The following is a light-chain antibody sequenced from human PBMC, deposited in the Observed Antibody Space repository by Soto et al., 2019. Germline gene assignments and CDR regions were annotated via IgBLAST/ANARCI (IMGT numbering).Light chain of an antibody. CDR1: SSDVGGYNY. J-gene: IGLJ1*01. V-gene: IGLV2-14*01. CDR3: SSYSSSIPLGV. CDR2: DVS. Sequence: QSALTQPASVSGSPGQSITISCTGTSSDVGGYNYVSWYQQHPGKAPKLMIYDVSNRPSGVSNRFSGSKSGNTASLTISGLQADYEADFYRSSYSSSIPLGVLGRWTKAPS.